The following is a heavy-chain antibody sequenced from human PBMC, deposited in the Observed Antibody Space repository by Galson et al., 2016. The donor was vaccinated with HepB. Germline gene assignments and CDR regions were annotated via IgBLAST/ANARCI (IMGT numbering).Heavy chain of an antibody. J-gene: IGHJ5*02. CDR1: GFRFSDYY. CDR2: ISSSGRPI. CDR3: ARMIPLYSSGWYVRGDGWFDP. Sequence: SLRLSCAASGFRFSDYYMSWIRQAPGKGLEWLSYISSSGRPINYADSVKGRFTVSRDNAKNSLYPQMNNLRGEDTAVYYCARMIPLYSSGWYVRGDGWFDPWGQGTLVTVSS. V-gene: IGHV3-11*01. D-gene: IGHD6-19*01.